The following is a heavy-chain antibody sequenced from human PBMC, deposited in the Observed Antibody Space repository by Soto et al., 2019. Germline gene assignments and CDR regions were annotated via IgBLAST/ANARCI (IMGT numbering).Heavy chain of an antibody. CDR3: AKIRGCQLLDNWFDS. CDR2: ISGSGGST. D-gene: IGHD2-2*01. Sequence: GGSLRLSCAASGLAISNYWMAWVRQAPGKGLEWVSAISGSGGSTYYADSVKGRFTISRDTSKNTLYLQMNSLRAEATAVYYCAKIRGCQLLDNWFDSWGQGTLVTVSS. J-gene: IGHJ5*01. CDR1: GLAISNYW. V-gene: IGHV3-23*01.